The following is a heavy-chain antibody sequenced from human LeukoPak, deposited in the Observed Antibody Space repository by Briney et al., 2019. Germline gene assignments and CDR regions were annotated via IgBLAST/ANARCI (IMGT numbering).Heavy chain of an antibody. V-gene: IGHV1-18*01. CDR2: ISPYNGNT. J-gene: IGHJ4*02. D-gene: IGHD4-17*01. CDR3: ARASVPHWTSVTTPFDY. CDR1: GYTFTSYG. Sequence: ASVKVSCKASGYTFTSYGVNWVRQAPGQGLEWMGWISPYNGNTIYTQKLQGRVTMTTDTSTNTAYMELRSLRSDDTAVYYCARASVPHWTSVTTPFDYWGQGALVTVSS.